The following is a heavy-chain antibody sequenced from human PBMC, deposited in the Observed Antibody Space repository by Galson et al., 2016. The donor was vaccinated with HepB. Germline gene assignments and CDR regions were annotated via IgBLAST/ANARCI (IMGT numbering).Heavy chain of an antibody. D-gene: IGHD2-8*01. CDR3: AKEGSIIVLLVSANYGMDV. CDR1: GFIFSDYY. V-gene: IGHV3-11*01. CDR2: IRSSDKMT. J-gene: IGHJ6*02. Sequence: SLRLSCAASGFIFSDYYMSWIRQSSGKGLEWVSYIRSSDKMTFYADSVKGRFTISRDISKNALYLQMNSRRAEDTAVYYCAKEGSIIVLLVSANYGMDVWGQGTTVTVSS.